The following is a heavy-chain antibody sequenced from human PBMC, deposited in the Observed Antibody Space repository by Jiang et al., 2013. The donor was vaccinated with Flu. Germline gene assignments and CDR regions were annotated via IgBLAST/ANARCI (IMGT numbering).Heavy chain of an antibody. CDR2: IYPGDSDA. V-gene: IGHV5-51*01. CDR1: GYGFGMYW. J-gene: IGHJ6*02. Sequence: GAEVKKPEESLKISCKGSGYGFGMYWIGWVRQMPGGGLQWIGIIYPGDSDAKYSPSFEGQVTISADKSTTTAYLQWSSLRASDTAIYYCARHTAAGGIGYYSGIDVWGLGTTVTVSS. CDR3: ARHTAAGGIGYYSGIDV. D-gene: IGHD6-13*01.